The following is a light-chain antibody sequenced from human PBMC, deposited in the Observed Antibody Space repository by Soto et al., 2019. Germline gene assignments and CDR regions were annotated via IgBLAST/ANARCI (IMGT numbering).Light chain of an antibody. CDR3: QQYDNLPIT. Sequence: DIQMTQSPSSLSASVGDRVTITCQASQDISNYLNWYQQKPGKAPKLLIYDASNLETGVPSRFSGSGSGTDFTFTISSQQPEDIATYYCQQYDNLPITFGQGTRLEIK. J-gene: IGKJ5*01. V-gene: IGKV1-33*01. CDR2: DAS. CDR1: QDISNY.